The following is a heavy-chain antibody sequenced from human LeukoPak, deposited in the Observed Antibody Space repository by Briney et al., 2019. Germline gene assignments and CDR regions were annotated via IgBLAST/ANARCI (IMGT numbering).Heavy chain of an antibody. Sequence: PSETLPLTCTVSGGSISSYYWNWVRQPPGKGLEWIGYVYYTGSTNYNPSLKSRVTISLDTSKNQFSLKLSSVTAADTALYYCARDKGLGGSYYKPNWFDPWGQGTLVTVSS. D-gene: IGHD1-26*01. V-gene: IGHV4-59*01. CDR2: VYYTGST. CDR1: GGSISSYY. CDR3: ARDKGLGGSYYKPNWFDP. J-gene: IGHJ5*02.